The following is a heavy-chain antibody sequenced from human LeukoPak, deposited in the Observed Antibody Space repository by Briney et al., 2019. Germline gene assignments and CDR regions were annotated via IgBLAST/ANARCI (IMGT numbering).Heavy chain of an antibody. CDR2: FDPEDGET. J-gene: IGHJ4*02. Sequence: ASVKVSCKVSGYTLTELSMHWVRQAPGKGLEWMGGFDPEDGETIYAQKFQGRVTMTEDTSTDTAYMELSSLRSEDTAVYYCATRLGYCSGGSCSRPDYWGQGTLVTVSS. V-gene: IGHV1-24*01. CDR1: GYTLTELS. D-gene: IGHD2-15*01. CDR3: ATRLGYCSGGSCSRPDY.